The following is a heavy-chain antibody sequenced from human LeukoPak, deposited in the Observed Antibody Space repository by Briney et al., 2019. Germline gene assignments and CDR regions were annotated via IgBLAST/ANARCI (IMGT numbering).Heavy chain of an antibody. D-gene: IGHD2-2*01. CDR3: ARAPSIVVVPAALFGSNWFDP. V-gene: IGHV1-2*02. J-gene: IGHJ5*02. CDR2: INPNSGGT. CDR1: GYTFTGYY. Sequence: ASVKVSCKASGYTFTGYYMHWVRQAPGQGLEWMGWINPNSGGTNYAQKFQGRVTMTRDTSISTACMELSRLRSDDTAVYYCARAPSIVVVPAALFGSNWFDPWGQGTLVTVSS.